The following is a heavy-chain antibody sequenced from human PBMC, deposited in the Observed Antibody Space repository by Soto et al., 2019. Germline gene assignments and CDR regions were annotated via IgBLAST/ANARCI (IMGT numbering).Heavy chain of an antibody. CDR2: ISYDGSNK. V-gene: IGHV3-30*18. Sequence: LRLSCAASGFTFSSYGMHWVRQAPGKGLEWVAVISYDGSNKYYADSVKGRFTISRDNSKNTLYLQMNSLRAEDTAVYYCAKLEITTPGRCSGGSCSVDSLDYWGQGTLVTVSS. CDR3: AKLEITTPGRCSGGSCSVDSLDY. D-gene: IGHD2-15*01. CDR1: GFTFSSYG. J-gene: IGHJ4*02.